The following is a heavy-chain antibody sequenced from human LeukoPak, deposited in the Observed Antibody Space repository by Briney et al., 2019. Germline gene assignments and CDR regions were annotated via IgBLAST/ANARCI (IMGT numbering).Heavy chain of an antibody. CDR3: ARDGSSWYPSDY. J-gene: IGHJ4*02. CDR1: GGSIRSSSYY. V-gene: IGHV4-39*07. Sequence: SETLSLTCTVSGGSIRSSSYYWGWIRQPPGKGLEWIGSIYYSGSTYYNPSLKSRVTISVDTSKNQFSLKLSSVTAADTAVYYCARDGSSWYPSDYWGQGTLVTVSS. D-gene: IGHD6-13*01. CDR2: IYYSGST.